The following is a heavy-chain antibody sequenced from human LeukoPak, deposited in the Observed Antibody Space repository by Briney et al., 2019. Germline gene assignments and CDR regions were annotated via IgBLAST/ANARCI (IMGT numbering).Heavy chain of an antibody. Sequence: ASVKVSCKASGYTFTNYNITWVRQAPGQGLEWMGWISAYNGNTKYAQKLQGRVTMTTDTSTSTAYMELRSLRSDDTAVYYCARLARSNYGIDYWGQGTLVTVSS. CDR2: ISAYNGNT. CDR3: ARLARSNYGIDY. J-gene: IGHJ4*02. V-gene: IGHV1-18*01. D-gene: IGHD3-10*01. CDR1: GYTFTNYN.